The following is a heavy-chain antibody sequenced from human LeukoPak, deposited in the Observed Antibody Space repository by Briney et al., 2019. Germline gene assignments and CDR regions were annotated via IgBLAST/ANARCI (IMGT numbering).Heavy chain of an antibody. CDR3: ARDSVYFDWLNKERLNWFDP. CDR2: ISSSSSCI. D-gene: IGHD3-9*01. Sequence: GGSLRLSSAASRFTFSIHVTRWGRDAPRGGRGCVSSISSSSSCISHADSVKGRFTISRDTAKNQLYLQMNSLSAEDTAVYYCARDSVYFDWLNKERLNWFDPWGQGTLVTVSS. V-gene: IGHV3-21*06. CDR1: RFTFSIHV. J-gene: IGHJ5*02.